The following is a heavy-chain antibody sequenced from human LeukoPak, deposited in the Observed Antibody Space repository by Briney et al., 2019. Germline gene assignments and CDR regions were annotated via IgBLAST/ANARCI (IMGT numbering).Heavy chain of an antibody. J-gene: IGHJ5*02. CDR1: GGSISSSSYY. Sequence: SETLSLTCTVSGGSISSSSYYWGWIRQPPGKGLEWIGSIYHSGSTYYNPSLKSRVTISVDTSKNQFSLKLSSVTAADTAVYYCARDQSAYSSSWYARNWFDPWGQGTLVTVSS. D-gene: IGHD6-13*01. V-gene: IGHV4-39*02. CDR2: IYHSGST. CDR3: ARDQSAYSSSWYARNWFDP.